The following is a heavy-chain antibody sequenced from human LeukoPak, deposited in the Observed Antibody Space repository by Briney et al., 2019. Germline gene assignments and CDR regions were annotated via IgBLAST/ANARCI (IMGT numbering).Heavy chain of an antibody. CDR2: IYTSGRT. D-gene: IGHD4-17*01. CDR3: ARAWPNGDYVFEY. V-gene: IGHV4-4*07. CDR1: GGSISSYY. J-gene: IGHJ4*02. Sequence: SETLSLTCTVSGGSISSYYWSWIRQPAGQGLEWIGRIYTSGRTNYNPSLKSRVTMSVDTSKNQFSLKLSSVTAADTAVYYCARAWPNGDYVFEYWGQGTLVTVSS.